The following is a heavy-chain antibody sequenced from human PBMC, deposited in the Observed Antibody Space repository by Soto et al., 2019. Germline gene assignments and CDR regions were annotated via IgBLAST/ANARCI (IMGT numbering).Heavy chain of an antibody. J-gene: IGHJ5*02. CDR3: AKDSRPPPIVVVPAESVDP. D-gene: IGHD2-2*01. CDR2: ISGSGGST. CDR1: GFTFSSYA. V-gene: IGHV3-23*01. Sequence: GGSLRLSCAASGFTFSSYAMSWVRQAPGKGLEWVSAISGSGGSTYYADSVKGRFTISRDNSKNTLYLQMNSLRAEDTAVYYCAKDSRPPPIVVVPAESVDPWGQGTLVTVSS.